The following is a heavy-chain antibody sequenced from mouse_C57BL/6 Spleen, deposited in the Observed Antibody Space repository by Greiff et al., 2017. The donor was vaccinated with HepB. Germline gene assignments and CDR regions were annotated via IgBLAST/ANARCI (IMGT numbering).Heavy chain of an antibody. D-gene: IGHD1-1*01. J-gene: IGHJ4*01. CDR2: IYPGDGDT. CDR3: ARESYYYGSREDYYAMDY. V-gene: IGHV1-80*01. Sequence: QVQLKESGAELVKPGASVKISCKASGYAFSSYWMNWVKQRPGKGLEWIGQIYPGDGDTNYNGKFKGKATLTADKSSSTAYMQLSSLTSEDSAVYCCARESYYYGSREDYYAMDYWGQGTSVTVSS. CDR1: GYAFSSYW.